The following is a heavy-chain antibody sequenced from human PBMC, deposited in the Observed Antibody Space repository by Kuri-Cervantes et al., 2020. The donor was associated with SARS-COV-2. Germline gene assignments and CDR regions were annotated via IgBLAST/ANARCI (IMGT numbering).Heavy chain of an antibody. D-gene: IGHD4-17*01. V-gene: IGHV3-30*04. Sequence: GESLKISCAASGFTFSSYAMHWVRQAPGKGLERVAVISYDGSNKYYADSVKGRFTISRDNSKNTLYLQMNSLRAEDTAVYYCARDLYGVLYYFDYWGQGTLVTVSS. J-gene: IGHJ4*02. CDR3: ARDLYGVLYYFDY. CDR1: GFTFSSYA. CDR2: ISYDGSNK.